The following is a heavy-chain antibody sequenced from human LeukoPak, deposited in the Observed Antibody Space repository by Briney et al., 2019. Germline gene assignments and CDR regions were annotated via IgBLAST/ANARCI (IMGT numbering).Heavy chain of an antibody. CDR1: GFTFNSYT. CDR3: GRESPGASLY. V-gene: IGHV3-21*01. J-gene: IGHJ4*02. Sequence: GGSLRPSCAASGFTFNSYTMDWVRQAPGKGLEWVSSIDSGSSYIFYADSVKGRFTISRDNAKSSLFLQMNSLRVEDTAVYYGGRESPGASLYWGQGTLVTVSS. CDR2: IDSGSSYI.